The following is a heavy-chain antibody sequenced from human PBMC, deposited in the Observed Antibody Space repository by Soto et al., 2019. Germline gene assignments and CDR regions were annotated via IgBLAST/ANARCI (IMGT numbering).Heavy chain of an antibody. Sequence: SETLSLTCAVSGVSISRSDWWSWVRQPPGKGLKWIGEISHSGSTNYRPSLRGRVTISLDKSKNQFSLKLTSVNAADTAVYYCARGYDRTVSPARYFDFWGQGTLVTVSS. J-gene: IGHJ4*02. CDR3: ARGYDRTVSPARYFDF. V-gene: IGHV4-4*02. D-gene: IGHD3-22*01. CDR1: GVSISRSDW. CDR2: ISHSGST.